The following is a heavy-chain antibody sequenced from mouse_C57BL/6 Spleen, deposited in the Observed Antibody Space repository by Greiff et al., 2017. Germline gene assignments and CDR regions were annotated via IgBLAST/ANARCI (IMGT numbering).Heavy chain of an antibody. D-gene: IGHD1-1*01. CDR2: IDPSDSYT. Sequence: VQLQQPGAELVKPGASVKLSCKASGYTFTSYWMPWVKQRPGQGLEWIGEIDPSDSYTNYNQKFKGKATLTVDTSSSTAYMQLSSLTSEDSAVYYCARSPRSRYSWYFDVWGTGTTVTVSS. CDR1: GYTFTSYW. J-gene: IGHJ1*03. V-gene: IGHV1-50*01. CDR3: ARSPRSRYSWYFDV.